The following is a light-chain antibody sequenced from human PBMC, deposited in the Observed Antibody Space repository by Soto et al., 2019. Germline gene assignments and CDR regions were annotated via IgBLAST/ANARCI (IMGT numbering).Light chain of an antibody. Sequence: QSVLTQPASVSGSPGQSITISCTGTSSDVGSYNLVSWYQQHPGKAPKLMIYGGSKRPSGVSNRLSGSKSGNTASLTISGLQAEDEADYYCCSYAGSSTVFGTGTKVTVL. CDR3: CSYAGSSTV. J-gene: IGLJ1*01. CDR2: GGS. CDR1: SSDVGSYNL. V-gene: IGLV2-23*03.